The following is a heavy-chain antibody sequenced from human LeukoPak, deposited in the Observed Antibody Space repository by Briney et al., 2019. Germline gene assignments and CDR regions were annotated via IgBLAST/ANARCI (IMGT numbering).Heavy chain of an antibody. V-gene: IGHV4-34*01. Sequence: SETLSLTCAVYGGSFSGYYWSWIRQPPGKGLEWIGEINHSGSTNYNPSLKSRVTISVDTSKNQFSLKLSSVTAADTAVYYCARGPYSYGYTGWYFDLWGRVTLVTVSS. J-gene: IGHJ2*01. CDR3: ARGPYSYGYTGWYFDL. D-gene: IGHD5-18*01. CDR1: GGSFSGYY. CDR2: INHSGST.